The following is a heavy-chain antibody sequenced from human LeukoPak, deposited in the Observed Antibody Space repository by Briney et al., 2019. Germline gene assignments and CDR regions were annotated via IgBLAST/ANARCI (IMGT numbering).Heavy chain of an antibody. CDR3: ARGFGYSSSWGNNWFDP. CDR1: GGSVSSGSYY. CDR2: IYYSGST. D-gene: IGHD6-13*01. Sequence: SETLSLTCTVSGGSVSSGSYYWSWIRQPPGKGLEWIGYIYYSGSTNYNPSLKSRVTISVDTSKNQFSLKLSSVTAADTAVYYCARGFGYSSSWGNNWFDPWGQGTLVTVSS. V-gene: IGHV4-61*01. J-gene: IGHJ5*02.